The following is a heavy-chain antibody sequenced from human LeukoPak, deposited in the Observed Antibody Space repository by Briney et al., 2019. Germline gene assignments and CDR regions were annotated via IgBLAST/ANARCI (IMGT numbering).Heavy chain of an antibody. Sequence: ASVKVSCKASGGNFSSYTISWVRQAPGQGLEWMGRIIPILGIANYAQKFQGRVTITADKSTSTAYMELSSLRSEDTAVYYCARVNGYSYGSMYYFDYWGQGTLVTVSS. V-gene: IGHV1-69*02. CDR2: IIPILGIA. CDR1: GGNFSSYT. J-gene: IGHJ4*02. CDR3: ARVNGYSYGSMYYFDY. D-gene: IGHD5-18*01.